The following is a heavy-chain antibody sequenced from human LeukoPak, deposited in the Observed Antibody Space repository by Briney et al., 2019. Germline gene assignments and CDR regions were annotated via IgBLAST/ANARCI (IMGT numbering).Heavy chain of an antibody. CDR3: AKWRELLPYFDY. CDR1: GFTFSSYG. V-gene: IGHV3-30*02. Sequence: SGGSLRLSCAASGFTFSSYGMHWVRQAPGKGLEWVAFIRYDGSNKYYADSVKGRFTISRDNSKNTLYLQMNSLRAEDTAVYYCAKWRELLPYFDYWGQGTLVTVSS. J-gene: IGHJ4*02. D-gene: IGHD1-26*01. CDR2: IRYDGSNK.